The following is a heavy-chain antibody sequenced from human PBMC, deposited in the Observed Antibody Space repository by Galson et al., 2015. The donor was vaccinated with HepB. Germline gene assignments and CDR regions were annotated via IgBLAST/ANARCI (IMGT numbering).Heavy chain of an antibody. CDR2: ISSSSSYI. D-gene: IGHD2-2*01. J-gene: IGHJ4*02. CDR3: ARGTVPAAIWGAY. CDR1: GFTFSSYS. V-gene: IGHV3-21*01. Sequence: SLRLSCAASGFTFSSYSMNWVRQAPGKGLEWVSSISSSSSYIYYADSVKGRFTISRDNAKNSLYLQMNSLRAEDTAVYYCARGTVPAAIWGAYWGQGTLVTVSP.